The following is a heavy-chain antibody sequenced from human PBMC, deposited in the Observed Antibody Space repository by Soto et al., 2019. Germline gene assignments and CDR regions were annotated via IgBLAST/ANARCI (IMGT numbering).Heavy chain of an antibody. J-gene: IGHJ2*01. CDR2: VYYDGTT. CDR3: ARRLCSGRCFDL. Sequence: QPQLQESGPGLVKPSETLSLTCSVSGGSITSSPYYWGWIRQPPGKGLEWIGNVYYDGTTYYNPSLTSRVTVAVDTSKNQPTRKLTSVTAADTAVYFCARRLCSGRCFDLWGRGTLVTVSS. V-gene: IGHV4-39*01. D-gene: IGHD3-10*02. CDR1: GGSITSSPYY.